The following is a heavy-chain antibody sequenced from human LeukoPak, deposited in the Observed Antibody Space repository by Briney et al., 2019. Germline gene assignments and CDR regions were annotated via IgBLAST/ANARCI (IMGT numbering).Heavy chain of an antibody. CDR2: INPNSGGT. Sequence: ASVRVSCKASGYTFTGYYLHWVRQAPGQGLEWSGWINPNSGGTNYAQKFQGRVTMTRDTSISTAYMGLSGLTSDDTAVYYCARLDITVIPYWGQGTLVTVSS. CDR1: GYTFTGYY. V-gene: IGHV1-2*02. CDR3: ARLDITVIPY. J-gene: IGHJ4*02. D-gene: IGHD3-22*01.